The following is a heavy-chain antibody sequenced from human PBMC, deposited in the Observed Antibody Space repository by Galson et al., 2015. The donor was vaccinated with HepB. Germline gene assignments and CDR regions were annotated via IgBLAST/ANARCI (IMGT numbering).Heavy chain of an antibody. CDR2: LSGSGGST. CDR3: AKGQDFDFWTGYYFDY. CDR1: GFTFSSYA. J-gene: IGHJ4*02. Sequence: LRLSCAASGFTFSSYAMRWVRQAPGKGLEWVSHLSGSGGSTYYADSVKGRFTISRDNSKNTLYLQMNSLRAEDTAVYYCAKGQDFDFWTGYYFDYWGQGTLVTVSS. D-gene: IGHD3-3*01. V-gene: IGHV3-23*01.